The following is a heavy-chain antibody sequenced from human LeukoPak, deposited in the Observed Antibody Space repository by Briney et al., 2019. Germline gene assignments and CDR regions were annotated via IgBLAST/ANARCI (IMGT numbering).Heavy chain of an antibody. V-gene: IGHV4-4*02. CDR2: IYHSGST. CDR1: GGSISSSNW. CDR3: ARGGYGLESFDI. D-gene: IGHD3-3*01. J-gene: IGHJ3*02. Sequence: SETLSLTCAVSGGSISSSNWWSWVRQPPGKGLEWIGEIYHSGSTNYNPSLQSQVTISLDTSKNQFSLRLSSVTAADTAVYYCARGGYGLESFDIWGQGTVVTVSS.